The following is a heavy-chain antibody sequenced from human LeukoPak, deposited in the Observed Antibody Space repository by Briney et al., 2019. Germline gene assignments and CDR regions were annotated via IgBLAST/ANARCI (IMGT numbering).Heavy chain of an antibody. CDR1: GFTFSSYS. V-gene: IGHV3-21*01. D-gene: IGHD3-10*01. CDR3: ARGGVGWGRITMVRGVIGIDY. CDR2: ISSSSSYI. Sequence: GGSLRLSCAASGFTFSSYSMNWVRQAPGKGLEWVSSISSSSSYIYYADSVKGRFTISRDNAKNSLYLQMNSLRAEDTAVYYCARGGVGWGRITMVRGVIGIDYWGQGTLVTVSS. J-gene: IGHJ4*02.